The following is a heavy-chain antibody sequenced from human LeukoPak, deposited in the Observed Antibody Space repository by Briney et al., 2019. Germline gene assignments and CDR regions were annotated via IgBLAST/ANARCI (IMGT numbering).Heavy chain of an antibody. V-gene: IGHV3-74*01. CDR1: GFTFRTYW. Sequence: PGGSLRLSCVASGFTFRTYWMHWVRQVPGKGPVWLSRINPDGSSTTYADSVKGRFTISRDNSKNTLYLQMNSLRAEDTAVYYCAKDQDVLLWFGELLPQGNWFDPWGQGTLVTVSS. CDR3: AKDQDVLLWFGELLPQGNWFDP. CDR2: INPDGSST. J-gene: IGHJ5*02. D-gene: IGHD3-10*01.